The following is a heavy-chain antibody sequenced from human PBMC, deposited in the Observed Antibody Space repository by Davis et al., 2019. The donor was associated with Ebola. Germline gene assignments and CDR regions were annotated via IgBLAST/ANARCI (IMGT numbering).Heavy chain of an antibody. V-gene: IGHV3-7*03. J-gene: IGHJ3*02. CDR3: AREEYYYDSSGYYCRAFDI. CDR1: GFTFSSYW. Sequence: GESLKISCAASGFTFSSYWMSWVRQAPGKGLEWVANIKQDGSEKYYVDSVKGRFTISRDNAKNSLYLQMNSLRDEDTAVYYCAREEYYYDSSGYYCRAFDIWGQGTMVTVSS. CDR2: IKQDGSEK. D-gene: IGHD3-22*01.